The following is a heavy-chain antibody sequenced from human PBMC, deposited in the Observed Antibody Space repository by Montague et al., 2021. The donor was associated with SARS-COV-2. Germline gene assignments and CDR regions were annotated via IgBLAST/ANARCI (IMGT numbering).Heavy chain of an antibody. D-gene: IGHD3-10*01. Sequence: SETLSLTCAVHGGSFSTYTWNCIRQPPGKGLEWIVEIHHGGSTNYNPSLKSRVTILADTSKNHFSLQLTSVAAADPAVYYWARLGDGVVPSPILGFGPYYSYYYMDVWGKGTTVTVSS. CDR1: GGSFSTYT. CDR2: IHHGGST. J-gene: IGHJ6*03. CDR3: ARLGDGVVPSPILGFGPYYSYYYMDV. V-gene: IGHV4-34*01.